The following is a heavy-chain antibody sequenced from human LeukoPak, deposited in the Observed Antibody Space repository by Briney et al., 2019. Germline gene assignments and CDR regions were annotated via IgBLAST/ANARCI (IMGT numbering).Heavy chain of an antibody. V-gene: IGHV4-59*12. CDR3: ARGPYCSGGSCYPYYYYYYMDV. D-gene: IGHD2-15*01. CDR1: GGSISSYY. J-gene: IGHJ6*03. Sequence: PSETLSLTCTVSGGSISSYYWSWIRQPPGKGLEWIGYIYYGGSTNYNPSLKSRVTISVDTSKNQFSLKLSSVTAADTAVYYCARGPYCSGGSCYPYYYYYYMDVWGKGTTVTISS. CDR2: IYYGGST.